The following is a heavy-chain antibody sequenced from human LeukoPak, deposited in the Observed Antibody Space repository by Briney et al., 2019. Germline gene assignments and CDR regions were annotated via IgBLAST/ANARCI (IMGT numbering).Heavy chain of an antibody. V-gene: IGHV4-61*01. CDR3: ARVGTVTTRRAFDI. CDR2: IYYSGST. D-gene: IGHD4-17*01. CDR1: GGSVSSGSYY. J-gene: IGHJ3*02. Sequence: TSETLALTCTVSGGSVSSGSYYWSWIRQPPGKGLEWIGYIYYSGSTNYNPSLKSRVTIPVDTSKNQFSLKLSSVTAADTAVYYCARVGTVTTRRAFDIWGQGTMVTVSS.